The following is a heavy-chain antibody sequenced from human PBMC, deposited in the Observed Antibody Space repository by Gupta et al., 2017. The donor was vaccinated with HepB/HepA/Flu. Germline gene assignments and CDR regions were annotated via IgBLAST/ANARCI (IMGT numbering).Heavy chain of an antibody. J-gene: IGHJ4*02. V-gene: IGHV3-23*01. CDR2: ISCSGNSP. D-gene: IGHD6-19*01. CDR3: AKNSSGSHWNY. CDR1: GFIFSRSG. Sequence: EVQLLESGGGLVHPGGSLSLSCAGSGFIFSRSGMSWVRQAPGKGLEWVSGISCSGNSPYYADSVKGRFTISRDNSKNTLYLQMTSLRAEDTAVYFCAKNSSGSHWNYWGQGTLITVSS.